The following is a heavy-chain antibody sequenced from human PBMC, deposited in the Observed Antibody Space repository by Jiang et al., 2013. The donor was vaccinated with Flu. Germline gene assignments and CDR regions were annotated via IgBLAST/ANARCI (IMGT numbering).Heavy chain of an antibody. D-gene: IGHD5-18*01. V-gene: IGHV1-69*02. J-gene: IGHJ4*02. CDR3: AKDRTGYSYGLFDY. Sequence: KFQGRVTITVDKSTSTAYMELSSLRSEDTAVYYCAKDRTGYSYGLFDYWGQGTLVTVSS.